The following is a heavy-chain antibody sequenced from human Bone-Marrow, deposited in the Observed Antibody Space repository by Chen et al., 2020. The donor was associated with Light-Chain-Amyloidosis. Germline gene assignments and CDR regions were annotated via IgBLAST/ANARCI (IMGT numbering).Heavy chain of an antibody. V-gene: IGHV3-74*01. J-gene: IGHJ4*02. CDR1: GFTFSSYW. CDR2: INSDGSST. D-gene: IGHD1-20*01. CDR3: TTQGVITGMRY. Sequence: EVQLVESGGGLVQPGGSLRLSCAASGFTFSSYWIHWVRQAPGNGLVWVSRINSDGSSTSYADSVKGRFTISRDNAKNTLYLQMSSLRAEDTAVYYCTTQGVITGMRYWGQGTLVTVS.